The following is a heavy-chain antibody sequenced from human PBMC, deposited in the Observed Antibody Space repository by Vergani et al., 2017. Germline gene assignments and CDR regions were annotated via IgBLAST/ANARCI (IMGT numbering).Heavy chain of an antibody. J-gene: IGHJ4*02. Sequence: QVQLQESGPGLVKPSQTLSLTCSVSGYSISSGYYWGWIRQPPGKGLEWIGSIYHSGSTYYNPSLKSRVTISVDTSKNPFSLKLSSVTAADTAVYYCARGHGYCSSTSCYGIAVAGGVWWGQGTLVTVSS. CDR2: IYHSGST. CDR1: GYSISSGYY. V-gene: IGHV4-38-2*02. CDR3: ARGHGYCSSTSCYGIAVAGGVW. D-gene: IGHD2-2*01.